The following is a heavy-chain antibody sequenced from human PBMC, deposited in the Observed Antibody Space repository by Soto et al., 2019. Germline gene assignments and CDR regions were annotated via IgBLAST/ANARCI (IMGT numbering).Heavy chain of an antibody. Sequence: VGSLRLSCAASGFTFRSFTMNWVRQAPGKGMEWVTTISSNSAYIYCTDALRGRFTISSDNAKNSLHLQMNSLRAEDTAVYYCTRDASRDSSARGWFDPWGPGTLVTVYS. D-gene: IGHD6-13*01. V-gene: IGHV3-21*01. CDR2: ISSNSAYI. J-gene: IGHJ5*02. CDR3: TRDASRDSSARGWFDP. CDR1: GFTFRSFT.